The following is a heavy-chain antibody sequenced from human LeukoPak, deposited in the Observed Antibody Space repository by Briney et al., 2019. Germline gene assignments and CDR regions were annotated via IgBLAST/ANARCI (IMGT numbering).Heavy chain of an antibody. V-gene: IGHV3-23*01. CDR2: TSGSGGST. Sequence: PGGSLSLSCAASGFTFSSYAMSWVRQAPGKGLEWVSATSGSGGSTYYADSVKGRFTISRDNSKNTLYLQMNSLRAEDTAVYYCAKLSGSYSNPKYYFDYWGQGTLVTVSS. CDR3: AKLSGSYSNPKYYFDY. J-gene: IGHJ4*02. CDR1: GFTFSSYA. D-gene: IGHD1-26*01.